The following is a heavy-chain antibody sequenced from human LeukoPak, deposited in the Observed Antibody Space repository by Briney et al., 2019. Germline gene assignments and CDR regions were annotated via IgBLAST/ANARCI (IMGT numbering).Heavy chain of an antibody. CDR1: GFTFSSST. Sequence: GGSLRLSCAASGFTFSSSTMNWVRRAPGKGLEWVSSISSSSNYIYYADSVKGRFTISRDNAKNSLYLQMNSLRAEDTAVYYCVRIPNSANFPNWFDPWGQGTLVTVSS. V-gene: IGHV3-21*01. D-gene: IGHD4/OR15-4a*01. CDR3: VRIPNSANFPNWFDP. J-gene: IGHJ5*02. CDR2: ISSSSNYI.